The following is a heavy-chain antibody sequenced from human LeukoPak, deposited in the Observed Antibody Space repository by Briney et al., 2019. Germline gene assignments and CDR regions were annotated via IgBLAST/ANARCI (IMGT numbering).Heavy chain of an antibody. V-gene: IGHV4-59*12. CDR2: IYNSGSP. Sequence: IYNSGSPNYHPFLQSRFTISVDTSKTPFSLKLSSVTAADTAVYYCARDPSSYSSGWYGLDYWGQGTLVTVSS. J-gene: IGHJ4*02. D-gene: IGHD6-19*01. CDR3: ARDPSSYSSGWYGLDY.